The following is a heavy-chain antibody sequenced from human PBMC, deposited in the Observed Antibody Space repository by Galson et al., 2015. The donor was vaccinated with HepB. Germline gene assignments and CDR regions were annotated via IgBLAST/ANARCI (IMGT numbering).Heavy chain of an antibody. V-gene: IGHV3-48*03. CDR3: ARADKSVWDFDN. J-gene: IGHJ4*02. Sequence: SLRLSCAASGFTFSNFDMNWVRQAPGKGLEWVSYIKDNGENKYYVDSVKGRFTISRDNAKNSLYLHMNSLRDEDTAVYYCARADKSVWDFDNWGLGTLVTVSP. CDR2: IKDNGENK. D-gene: IGHD5/OR15-5a*01. CDR1: GFTFSNFD.